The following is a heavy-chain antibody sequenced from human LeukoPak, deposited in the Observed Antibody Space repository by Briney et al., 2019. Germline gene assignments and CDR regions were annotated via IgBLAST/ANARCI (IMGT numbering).Heavy chain of an antibody. D-gene: IGHD2-15*01. CDR3: ARELGWQTIDY. CDR2: INHSGST. Sequence: SETLSLTCAVYGGSFSGYYWSWIRQPPGKGLEWIGEINHSGSTNYNPSLKSRVTISVDTSKNRFSLKLSSVTAADTAVYYCARELGWQTIDYWGQGTLVTVSS. V-gene: IGHV4-34*01. J-gene: IGHJ4*02. CDR1: GGSFSGYY.